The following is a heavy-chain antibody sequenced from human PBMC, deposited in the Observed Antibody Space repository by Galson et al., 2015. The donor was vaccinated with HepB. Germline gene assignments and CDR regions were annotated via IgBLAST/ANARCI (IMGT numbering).Heavy chain of an antibody. CDR2: IIPIFGIA. V-gene: IGHV1-69*13. Sequence: SVKVSCKASGGTFSSYAISWVRQAPGQGLEWMGGIIPIFGIANYAQKFQGRVTITADESTSTAYMELSCLRSEDTAVYYCARLSWGGYPSHYYYYGMDVWGQGTTVTVSS. CDR1: GGTFSSYA. CDR3: ARLSWGGYPSHYYYYGMDV. D-gene: IGHD3-3*01. J-gene: IGHJ6*02.